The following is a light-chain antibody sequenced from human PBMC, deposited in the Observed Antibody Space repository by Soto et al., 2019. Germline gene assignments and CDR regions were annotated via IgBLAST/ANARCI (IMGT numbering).Light chain of an antibody. CDR1: QSVSSN. J-gene: IGKJ1*01. V-gene: IGKV3-15*01. CDR2: GAS. Sequence: EIVMTQSRATLSVSPGERATLFCRASQSVSSNLAWYQRKPGQVPRLLFSGASTRAIGVPARFSGSGSGTEFTLTISSLQSEDFAVYYCQQYNNWPPTFGQGTKV. CDR3: QQYNNWPPT.